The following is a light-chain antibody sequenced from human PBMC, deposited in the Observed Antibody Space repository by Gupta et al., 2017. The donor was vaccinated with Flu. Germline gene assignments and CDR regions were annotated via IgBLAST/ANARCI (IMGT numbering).Light chain of an antibody. CDR3: VSWACRRSAVM. Sequence: QSVLTPPPSVSAAPGQNAIISCSGSSSNIGSNSVSWYQQFPVTAPKLLIFENNKRPSGIADRFSGSRSGTATTVDITGRQTGDEADYYYVSWACRRSAVMFGGGTKVTVL. V-gene: IGLV1-51*02. CDR1: SSNIGSNS. J-gene: IGLJ3*02. CDR2: ENN.